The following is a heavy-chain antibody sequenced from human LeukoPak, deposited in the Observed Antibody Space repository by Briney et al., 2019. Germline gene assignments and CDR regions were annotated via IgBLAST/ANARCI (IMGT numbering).Heavy chain of an antibody. CDR2: IWYDGSNK. J-gene: IGHJ4*02. CDR3: VAVMIRGAFDN. V-gene: IGHV3-33*01. D-gene: IGHD3-10*01. Sequence: GGSLRLFCAASGFTFSSYGMHWVRQAPGKGLEWVAVIWYDGSNKYYADSVKGRFTISRDNSKNTLYLQMDSLRDEDTAVYYCVAVMIRGAFDNWGRGSLVAVSS. CDR1: GFTFSSYG.